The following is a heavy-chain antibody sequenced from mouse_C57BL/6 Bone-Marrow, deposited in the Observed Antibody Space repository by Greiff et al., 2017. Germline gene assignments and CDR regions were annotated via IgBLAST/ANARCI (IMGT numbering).Heavy chain of an antibody. CDR2: IRLKSDNYAT. V-gene: IGHV6-3*01. CDR1: GFTFSNYW. Sequence: EVQLVESGGGLVQPGGSMKLSCVASGFTFSNYWMNWVRQSPEKGLEWVAQIRLKSDNYATHYAESVKGRFTISRDDSKSSVYLQMNNLRAEDTGIYYCTGPIWLRPYWYFDVWGTGTTVTVSS. D-gene: IGHD2-2*01. J-gene: IGHJ1*03. CDR3: TGPIWLRPYWYFDV.